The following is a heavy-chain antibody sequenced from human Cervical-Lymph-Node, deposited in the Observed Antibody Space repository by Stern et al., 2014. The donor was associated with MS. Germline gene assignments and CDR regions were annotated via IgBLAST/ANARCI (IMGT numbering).Heavy chain of an antibody. V-gene: IGHV4-61*02. CDR3: AREGGGITISPFDP. Sequence: QVQLQESGPGLVKPSQTLSLTCTVSGGSISSGSYYWSWIRQPAGKGLEWIGRIYNSGSTNYNPSLKSRVTISVDTSKTHFSLKLISVPAADTAVYYCAREGGGITISPFDPWGQGTLVTVSS. D-gene: IGHD3-3*01. CDR2: IYNSGST. J-gene: IGHJ5*02. CDR1: GGSISSGSYY.